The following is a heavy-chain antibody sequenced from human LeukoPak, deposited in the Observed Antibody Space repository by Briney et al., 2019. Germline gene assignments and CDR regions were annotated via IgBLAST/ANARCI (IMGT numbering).Heavy chain of an antibody. J-gene: IGHJ2*01. CDR2: IGTAGDT. D-gene: IGHD4-17*01. CDR3: ARGDTPRTTVTTDWYFDL. V-gene: IGHV3-13*01. Sequence: GGSLRLSCAASGFTFSSYDMHWVRQATGKGLEWASAIGTAGDTYYPGSVKGRFTTSRENARNSLYLQMNSLRAGDTAVYYCARGDTPRTTVTTDWYFDLWGQGTLVTVSS. CDR1: GFTFSSYD.